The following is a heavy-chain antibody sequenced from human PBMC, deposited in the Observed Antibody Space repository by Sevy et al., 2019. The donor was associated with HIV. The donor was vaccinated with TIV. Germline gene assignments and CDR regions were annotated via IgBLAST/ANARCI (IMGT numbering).Heavy chain of an antibody. J-gene: IGHJ4*02. CDR1: GLTFNAW. CDR3: ATAPGYYDSAPFDY. CDR2: IKSKIDGETT. V-gene: IGHV3-15*01. Sequence: GGSLRLSCAVSGLTFNAWMNWVRQAPGTGLQWVGLIKSKIDGETTDYAAPVKGRFTISRDDSKNTLFLQMNSLKIEDTAVYYCATAPGYYDSAPFDYWGPGTLVTVSS. D-gene: IGHD3-9*01.